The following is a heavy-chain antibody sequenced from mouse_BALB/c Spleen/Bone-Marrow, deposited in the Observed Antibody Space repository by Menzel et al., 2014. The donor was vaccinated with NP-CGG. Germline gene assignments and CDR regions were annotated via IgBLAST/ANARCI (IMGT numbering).Heavy chain of an antibody. J-gene: IGHJ4*01. CDR1: DYSFTDYY. Sequence: LVKTGASVTISCTASDYSFTDYYMHWVKQTHGKSLEWIGYISCYNGATSYNQKFKGKATFTVDTSSSTTYMQFISLTSEDSAVYYCARSEGIYYYGSSYALDYWGQGTSVTVSS. CDR2: ISCYNGAT. D-gene: IGHD1-1*01. CDR3: ARSEGIYYYGSSYALDY. V-gene: IGHV1S34*01.